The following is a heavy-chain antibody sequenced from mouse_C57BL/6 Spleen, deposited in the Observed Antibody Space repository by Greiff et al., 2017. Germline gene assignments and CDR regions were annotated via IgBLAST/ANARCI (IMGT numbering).Heavy chain of an antibody. CDR3: ARKDYDYAMDY. J-gene: IGHJ4*01. CDR2: INPYNGGT. V-gene: IGHV1-19*01. D-gene: IGHD2-4*01. CDR1: GYTFTDYY. Sequence: EVQLQQPGPVLVKPGASVKMSCKASGYTFTDYYMNWVKQSHGKSLEWIGVINPYNGGTSYNQKFKGKATLTVDKSSSTAYMELNSLTSEDSAVYYCARKDYDYAMDYWGQGTSVTVSS.